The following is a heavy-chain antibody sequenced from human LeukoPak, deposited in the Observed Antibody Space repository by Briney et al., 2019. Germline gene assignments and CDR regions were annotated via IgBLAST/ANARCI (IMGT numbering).Heavy chain of an antibody. D-gene: IGHD6-6*01. CDR1: GGTFSSYA. CDR3: ARVAAHSYYYYYYMDV. J-gene: IGHJ6*03. CDR2: IIPIFGTA. Sequence: SVKVSCKASGGTFSSYAISWVRQAPGQGLEWMGGIIPIFGTANYAQKFQGRVTITADESTSTAYMELSSLRSEDTAVYYCARVAAHSYYYYYYMDVWGKGTTVTVSS. V-gene: IGHV1-69*01.